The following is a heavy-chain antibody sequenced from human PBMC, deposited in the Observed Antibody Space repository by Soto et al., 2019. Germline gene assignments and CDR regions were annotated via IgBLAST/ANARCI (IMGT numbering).Heavy chain of an antibody. CDR3: ATKDMATMSGNS. Sequence: QVQLRQWGAGLLKPSETLSLTCAVYGDSSSAYHWNWLRQPPGKGLEWIGDINHSGSTNYNPSLPSRVTISIDTSKNQFSLKLTSVTAADTAVYYCATKDMATMSGNSWGQGTLVTVSS. CDR2: INHSGST. J-gene: IGHJ4*02. V-gene: IGHV4-34*01. CDR1: GDSSSAYH. D-gene: IGHD3-10*01.